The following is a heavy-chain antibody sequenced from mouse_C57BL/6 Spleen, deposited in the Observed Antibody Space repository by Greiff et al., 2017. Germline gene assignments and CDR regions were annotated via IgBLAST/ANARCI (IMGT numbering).Heavy chain of an antibody. J-gene: IGHJ2*01. CDR1: GFTFTDYY. V-gene: IGHV7-3*01. CDR2: IRNKANGYTT. Sequence: VQLKESGGGLVQPGGSLSLSCAASGFTFTDYYMSWVRQPPGKALEWLGFIRNKANGYTTEYSASVKGRFTISRDNSQSILYLQMNALRAEDSATYYCARYGNYLDYWGQGTTLTVSS. CDR3: ARYGNYLDY.